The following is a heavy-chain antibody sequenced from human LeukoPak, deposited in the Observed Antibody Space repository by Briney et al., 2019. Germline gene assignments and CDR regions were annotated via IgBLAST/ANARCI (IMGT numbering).Heavy chain of an antibody. Sequence: ASVKVSCKASGYTFTGYYMHWVRQAPGQGLEWMGWINPNSGGTNYAQKFQGWVTMTRDTSISTAYMELSRLRSDDTAAYYCARERGYCSSSSYYTSNAFDIWGQGTMVTVSS. CDR2: INPNSGGT. V-gene: IGHV1-2*04. J-gene: IGHJ3*02. D-gene: IGHD2-2*02. CDR1: GYTFTGYY. CDR3: ARERGYCSSSSYYTSNAFDI.